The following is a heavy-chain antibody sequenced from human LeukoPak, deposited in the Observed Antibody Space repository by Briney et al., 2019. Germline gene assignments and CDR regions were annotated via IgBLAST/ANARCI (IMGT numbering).Heavy chain of an antibody. CDR3: ARAPITVAGSALWY. CDR1: GYTFTNYG. CDR2: ISTYNGNT. V-gene: IGHV1-18*01. J-gene: IGHJ4*02. D-gene: IGHD6-19*01. Sequence: ASVKVSCKASGYTFTNYGINWLRQAPGQGLEWMGWISTYNGNTNYAQKLQGRVTMTTDTSTSTAYMELRSLRSDDTAVYYCARAPITVAGSALWYWGQGTLVTVSS.